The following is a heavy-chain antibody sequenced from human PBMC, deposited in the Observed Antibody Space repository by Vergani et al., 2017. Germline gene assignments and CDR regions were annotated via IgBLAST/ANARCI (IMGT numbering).Heavy chain of an antibody. CDR3: ARVRRXDSSGYYCYYGMDV. CDR2: IYYSGST. V-gene: IGHV4-30-4*01. J-gene: IGHJ6*02. Sequence: QVQLQESGPGLVKPSQTLALTCTVSGGPISSGDYYWSWIRQPPGKGLEWIGYIYYSGSTYYNPSLKSRVTISVDTSKNQFSLKLSSVTAADTAVYYCARVRRXDSSGYYCYYGMDVWGQGTTVTVSS. D-gene: IGHD3-22*01. CDR1: GGPISSGDYY.